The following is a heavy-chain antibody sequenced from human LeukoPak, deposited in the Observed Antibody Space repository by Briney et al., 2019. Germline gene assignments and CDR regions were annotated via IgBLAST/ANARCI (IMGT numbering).Heavy chain of an antibody. Sequence: ASVKVSCKASGYTFTGYYMHWVRQAPGQGLEWMGWTSAHNDDTNYAETLQGRLTMTTDISTSTAYMELMSLRSDDTAVYYCARDWDSRNDYFDPWGQGTLVIVSS. CDR2: TSAHNDDT. CDR1: GYTFTGYY. J-gene: IGHJ4*02. D-gene: IGHD1-1*01. CDR3: ARDWDSRNDYFDP. V-gene: IGHV1-18*04.